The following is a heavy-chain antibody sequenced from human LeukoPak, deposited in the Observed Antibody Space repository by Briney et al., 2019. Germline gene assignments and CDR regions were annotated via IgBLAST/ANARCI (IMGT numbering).Heavy chain of an antibody. CDR2: IYYSGIT. D-gene: IGHD3-22*01. CDR3: ARVLLSSGYSI. Sequence: SETLSLTCTVSGGSISSYYYNWIRQPPGKGLEGIGYIYYSGITNYNPSLKSRVTMSVDTSKNQFSLKLTSVTAADTAVYYCARVLLSSGYSIWGQGTLVTVSS. J-gene: IGHJ4*02. CDR1: GGSISSYY. V-gene: IGHV4-59*01.